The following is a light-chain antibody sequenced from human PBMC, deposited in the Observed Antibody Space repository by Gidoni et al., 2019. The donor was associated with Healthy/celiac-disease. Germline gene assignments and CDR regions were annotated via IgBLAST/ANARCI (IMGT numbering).Light chain of an antibody. Sequence: QSVLTQPPSVSRAPGQRVTITCTGSSSNIAAGYDVHWYQQLPGKAPKLLIYGNSNRPSGVPDRFSDPKSGTSASLAITGLQAEHESDYYGQSYGSSLGSQGVFGGGTKLTVL. J-gene: IGLJ3*02. CDR1: SSNIAAGYD. CDR2: GNS. V-gene: IGLV1-40*01. CDR3: QSYGSSLGSQGV.